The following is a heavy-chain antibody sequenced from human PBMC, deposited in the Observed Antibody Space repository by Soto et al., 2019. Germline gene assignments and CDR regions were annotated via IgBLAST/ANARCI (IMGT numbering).Heavy chain of an antibody. CDR3: AREVSTGVGANEY. CDR2: IYPNGDKT. D-gene: IGHD1-26*01. CDR1: GFSFTSYF. V-gene: IGHV1-46*04. Sequence: QVQLVQSGAEVKEPGASVKLSCKASGFSFTSYFMYWVRQAPGQGLEWMGRIYPNGDKTIFAQQLEGRVTMTTDTSTSTLFMELSGLTSEDTAVYFCAREVSTGVGANEYWGQGTLVTVSS. J-gene: IGHJ4*02.